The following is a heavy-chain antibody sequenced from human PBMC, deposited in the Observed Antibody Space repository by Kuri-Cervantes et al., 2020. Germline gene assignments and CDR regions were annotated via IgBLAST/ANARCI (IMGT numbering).Heavy chain of an antibody. J-gene: IGHJ4*02. V-gene: IGHV1-46*01. Sequence: ASVKVSCKASGYTFTSYDINWVRQAPGQGLEWMGIINPSGGSTSYAQKFQSRVTMTRDTSTSTVYMELSSLRSEDTAVYYCTTDGTYSSSSVDYWGQGTLVTVSS. CDR3: TTDGTYSSSSVDY. CDR2: INPSGGST. D-gene: IGHD6-6*01. CDR1: GYTFTSYD.